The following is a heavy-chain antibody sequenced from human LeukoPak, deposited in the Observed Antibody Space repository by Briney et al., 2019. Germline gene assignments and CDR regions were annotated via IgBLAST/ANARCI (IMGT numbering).Heavy chain of an antibody. V-gene: IGHV1-8*01. CDR2: MNTNSGNT. CDR1: GYTFTSYD. CDR3: ARGCPTSMLEDFYYCMDV. J-gene: IGHJ6*03. Sequence: ASVKVSCKASGYTFTSYDINWVRQATGQGLEWMGWMNTNSGNTGYAQKFQGRVTMTRNTSISTAYTELSSLRSEDTAVYYCARGCPTSMLEDFYYCMDVWGKGTTVTVSS. D-gene: IGHD2/OR15-2a*01.